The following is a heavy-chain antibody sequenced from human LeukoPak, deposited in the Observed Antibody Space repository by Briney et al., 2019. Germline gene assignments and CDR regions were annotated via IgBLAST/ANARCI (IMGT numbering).Heavy chain of an antibody. CDR1: GFTFSTYW. J-gene: IGHJ4*02. CDR3: ANGDGFDY. D-gene: IGHD5-24*01. Sequence: GGSLRLSWATSGFTFSTYWMSWVRQAPGKGLEWVANIKQDGSEKYYVDSVKGRFTISRDNAKNSLYLQMNSLRAEDTAVYYCANGDGFDYWGQGTLVTVSS. V-gene: IGHV3-7*01. CDR2: IKQDGSEK.